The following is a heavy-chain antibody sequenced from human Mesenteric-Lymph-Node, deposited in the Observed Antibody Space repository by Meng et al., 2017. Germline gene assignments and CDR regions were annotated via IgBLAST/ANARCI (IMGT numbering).Heavy chain of an antibody. CDR3: ARLAMAGKNYPTDY. CDR2: LYASGET. CDR1: QYSVSTNF. V-gene: IGHV3-53*01. Sequence: EVQLVESGGGLIQPGGCLRLSCAVSQYSVSTNFMNWVRRAPGKGLEWVSILYASGETSYADSVKGRFTISRDASKNTLYLQMNSLRAEDTAVYYCARLAMAGKNYPTDYWGQGTLVTVSS. J-gene: IGHJ4*02. D-gene: IGHD6-19*01.